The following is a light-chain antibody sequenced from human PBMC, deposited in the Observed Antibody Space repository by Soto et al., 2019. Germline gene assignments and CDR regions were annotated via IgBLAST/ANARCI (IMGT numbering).Light chain of an antibody. J-gene: IGLJ2*01. CDR3: AAWDDSLNGVL. CDR2: NNN. Sequence: QSVLTQPASASGTPGQRVIISCSGSSSDIGSDAVNWYQHLPGTAPKLLIYNNNHRPSGVPDRFSGSKSGTSASLAISGLQSDDEADYYCAAWDDSLNGVLFGGGTKLTVL. CDR1: SSDIGSDA. V-gene: IGLV1-44*01.